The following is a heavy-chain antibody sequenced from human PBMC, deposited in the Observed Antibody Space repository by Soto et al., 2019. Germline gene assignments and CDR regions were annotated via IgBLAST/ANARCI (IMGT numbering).Heavy chain of an antibody. CDR2: INPNSGGT. CDR1: GYPFTGYY. CDR3: ARDRQAYGMDV. V-gene: IGHV1-2*04. J-gene: IGHJ6*01. Sequence: GGSVKVYFKASGYPFTGYYMHLVRQAPGQGLEWMGWINPNSGGTNYAQKFQGWVTMTRDTSISTTYMELSRLRSYDTALYYCARDRQAYGMDVWGQGTTVTVSS.